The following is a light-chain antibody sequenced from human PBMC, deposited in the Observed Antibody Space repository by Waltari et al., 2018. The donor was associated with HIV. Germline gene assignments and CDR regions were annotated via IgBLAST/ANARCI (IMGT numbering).Light chain of an antibody. V-gene: IGLV3-25*03. CDR2: KDT. Sequence: SYELTQPPSVSVSPGQTARIPCSGHALPKQYAYWYQQKPGQAPVLVIFKDTERPSGIPDRFSGSSSGTIVTLTISGVQAEDEADYYCQSADNTAIYWVFGGGTKLTVL. J-gene: IGLJ3*02. CDR3: QSADNTAIYWV. CDR1: ALPKQY.